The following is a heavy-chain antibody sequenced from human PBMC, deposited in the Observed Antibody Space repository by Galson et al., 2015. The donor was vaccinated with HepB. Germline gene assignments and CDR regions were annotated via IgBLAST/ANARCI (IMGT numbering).Heavy chain of an antibody. CDR2: INHSGST. CDR3: VRFGGSYYDYWYFDL. Sequence: ETLSLTCDVSGYSLIRYYWGWIRQPPGKGLEWIGEINHSGSTNYNPSLKSRVTISVDTSKNQFSLKLSSVTAADTAVYYCVRFGGSYYDYWYFDLWGRGTLVTVSS. J-gene: IGHJ2*01. D-gene: IGHD1-26*01. V-gene: IGHV4-34*01. CDR1: GYSLIRYY.